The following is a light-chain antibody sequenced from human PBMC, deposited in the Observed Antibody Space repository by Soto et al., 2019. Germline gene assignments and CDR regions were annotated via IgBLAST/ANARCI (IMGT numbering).Light chain of an antibody. V-gene: IGKV3-20*01. CDR3: PQYGSSPPYT. J-gene: IGKJ2*01. Sequence: EIVLTQSPGTLSLSPGERATLSCRASQSVSSSYLAWYQQKPGQAPRLVIYGASSRATGLPDRFSGSGSGTDFTLTTSRLEPEDFAVYYCPQYGSSPPYTFGQGTKLEIK. CDR2: GAS. CDR1: QSVSSSY.